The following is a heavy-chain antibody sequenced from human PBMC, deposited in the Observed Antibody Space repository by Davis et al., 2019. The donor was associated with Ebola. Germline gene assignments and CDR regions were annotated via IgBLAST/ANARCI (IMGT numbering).Heavy chain of an antibody. J-gene: IGHJ4*02. CDR3: ARDMSQIAAAGRPMDY. V-gene: IGHV1-46*01. CDR2: INPSGGST. Sequence: ASVKVSCKASGYTFTSYYMHWVRQAPGQGLEWMGIINPSGGSTSYAQKFQGRVTMTRDTSTSTVYMELSSLRSEDTAVYYCARDMSQIAAAGRPMDYWGQGTLVTVSS. CDR1: GYTFTSYY. D-gene: IGHD6-13*01.